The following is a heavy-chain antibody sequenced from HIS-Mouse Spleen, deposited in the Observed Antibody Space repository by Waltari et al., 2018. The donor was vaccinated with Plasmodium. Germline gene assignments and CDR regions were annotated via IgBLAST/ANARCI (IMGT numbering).Heavy chain of an antibody. CDR2: INHSGST. CDR1: GGSFSGYY. D-gene: IGHD3-3*01. J-gene: IGHJ4*02. CDR3: ARAYYDFWSGYRFDY. Sequence: QVQLQQWGAGLLKPSETLSLTCAVYGGSFSGYYWSWIRQPPGKGLEWIGEINHSGSTKSNPSLKSRVTISVDTSKNQFSLKPSSVTAADTAVYYCARAYYDFWSGYRFDYWGQGTLVTVSS. V-gene: IGHV4-34*01.